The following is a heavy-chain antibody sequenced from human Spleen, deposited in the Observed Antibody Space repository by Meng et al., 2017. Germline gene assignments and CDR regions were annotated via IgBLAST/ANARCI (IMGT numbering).Heavy chain of an antibody. V-gene: IGHV3-33*01. J-gene: IGHJ4*02. CDR1: GFTFSSYG. D-gene: IGHD4-23*01. Sequence: QVQLVESGGGVVQPGRSLRLSCAASGFTFSSYGFHWVRQAPGKGLEWVAVIWYDGSKKYYADSVKGRFTISRDDSRNTLYLQMSSLRAEDTAVYYCARGFNGGNSGAFGYWGQGTLVTVSS. CDR3: ARGFNGGNSGAFGY. CDR2: IWYDGSKK.